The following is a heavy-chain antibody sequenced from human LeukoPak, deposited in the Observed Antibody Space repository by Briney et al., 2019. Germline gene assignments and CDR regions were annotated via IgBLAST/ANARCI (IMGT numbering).Heavy chain of an antibody. CDR3: ASSSSPGRSSHLRY. CDR1: GGTFSSYA. D-gene: IGHD5-12*01. CDR2: IIPIFGTA. V-gene: IGHV1-69*01. J-gene: IGHJ4*02. Sequence: VKVSCKASGGTFSSYAISWVRQAPGQGLEWMGGIIPIFGTANYAQKFQGRVTVTADESTSTAYMELSSLRSEDTAVYYCASSSSPGRSSHLRYWGQGTLVTVSS.